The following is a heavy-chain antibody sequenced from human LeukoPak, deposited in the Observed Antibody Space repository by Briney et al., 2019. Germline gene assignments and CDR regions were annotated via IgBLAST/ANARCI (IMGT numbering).Heavy chain of an antibody. Sequence: ASVKVSCKASGYTFTSYDINWVRQATGQGLEWMGWMNPNSGNTGYAQKFQGRVTITRDTSASTAYMELSSLRSEDTAVYYCARGGGSYDAFDIWGQGTMVTVSS. D-gene: IGHD1-26*01. V-gene: IGHV1-8*01. CDR3: ARGGGSYDAFDI. CDR1: GYTFTSYD. CDR2: MNPNSGNT. J-gene: IGHJ3*02.